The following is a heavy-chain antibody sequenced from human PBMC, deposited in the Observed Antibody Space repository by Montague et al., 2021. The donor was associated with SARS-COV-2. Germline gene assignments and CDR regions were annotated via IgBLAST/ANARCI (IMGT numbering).Heavy chain of an antibody. CDR1: GFSVSDFF. D-gene: IGHD3-9*01. V-gene: IGHV3-53*01. Sequence: SLRLSCAPSGFSVSDFFMSWVRQGPVRGLEWLSYINLAGDIYYAASVKGRFTIFRDTSNNRMLLQLNNVRVDDTAIYYCVRALGSGYDLWGQGTLVTVSS. CDR2: INLAGDI. CDR3: VRALGSGYDL. J-gene: IGHJ5*02.